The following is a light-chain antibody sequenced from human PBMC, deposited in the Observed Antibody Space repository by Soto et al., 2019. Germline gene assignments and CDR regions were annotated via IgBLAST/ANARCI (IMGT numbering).Light chain of an antibody. J-gene: IGLJ2*01. V-gene: IGLV1-40*01. CDR2: GNS. CDR3: QSYDTSLSGSVV. CDR1: SSNIGAGYD. Sequence: QSVLTQPPSVSGAPGQRVTISCTGSSSNIGAGYDVHWYQQFPGIAPKLLIYGNSYRPSGVPDRFSGSKSGTSASLAITGLQAEDEADYYCQSYDTSLSGSVVFGGGTNLTVL.